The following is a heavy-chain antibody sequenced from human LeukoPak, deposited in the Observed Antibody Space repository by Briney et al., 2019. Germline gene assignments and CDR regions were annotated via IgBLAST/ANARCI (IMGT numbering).Heavy chain of an antibody. Sequence: GESLKISCKGSGYSFTSYWIGWVRQMPGKGLKWMGIIYPGDSDTRYSPSFQGQVTISADKSISTAYLQWSSLKASDTAMYYCARPVYYDSSGYYSDAFDIWGQGTMVTVSS. V-gene: IGHV5-51*01. D-gene: IGHD3-22*01. CDR1: GYSFTSYW. CDR2: IYPGDSDT. J-gene: IGHJ3*02. CDR3: ARPVYYDSSGYYSDAFDI.